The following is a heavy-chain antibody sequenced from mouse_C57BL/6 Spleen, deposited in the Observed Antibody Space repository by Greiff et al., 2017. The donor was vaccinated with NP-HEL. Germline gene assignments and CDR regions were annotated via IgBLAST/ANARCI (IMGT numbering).Heavy chain of an antibody. D-gene: IGHD1-1*01. J-gene: IGHJ2*01. V-gene: IGHV1-80*01. CDR2: IYPGDGDT. CDR1: GYAFSSYW. CDR3: ARWADGSSYFDY. Sequence: QVQLKESGAELVKPGASVKISCKASGYAFSSYWMNWVKQRPGKGLEWIGQIYPGDGDTNYNGKFKGKATLTADKSSSTAYMQLSSLTSEDSAVYFCARWADGSSYFDYWGQGTTLTVSS.